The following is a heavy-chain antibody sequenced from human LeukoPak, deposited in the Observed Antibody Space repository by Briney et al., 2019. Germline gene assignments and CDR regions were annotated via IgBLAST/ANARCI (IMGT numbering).Heavy chain of an antibody. CDR1: GFTFSSYG. V-gene: IGHV3-30*03. CDR2: ISYDGSNK. CDR3: AREGYYGSGSPPSLYFDY. Sequence: GRSLRLSCAASGFTFSSYGMHWVRQAPGKGLEWVAVISYDGSNKYYADSVKGRFTISRDNSRSTLYLQMNSLRPEDTAIYYCAREGYYGSGSPPSLYFDYWGQGTLVTVSS. J-gene: IGHJ4*02. D-gene: IGHD3-10*01.